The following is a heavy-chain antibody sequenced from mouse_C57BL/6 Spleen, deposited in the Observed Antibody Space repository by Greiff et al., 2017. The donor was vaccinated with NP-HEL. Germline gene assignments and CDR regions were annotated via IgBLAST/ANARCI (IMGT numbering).Heavy chain of an antibody. Sequence: EVQLQQSGPELVKPGASVKISCKASGYTFTDYYMNWVKQSHGKSLEWIGDINPNNGGTSYNQKFKGKATLTVDKSSSTAYMELRSLTSEDSAVYYCAWDWFAYWGQGTLVTVSA. V-gene: IGHV1-26*01. J-gene: IGHJ3*01. CDR3: AWDWFAY. D-gene: IGHD4-1*01. CDR1: GYTFTDYY. CDR2: INPNNGGT.